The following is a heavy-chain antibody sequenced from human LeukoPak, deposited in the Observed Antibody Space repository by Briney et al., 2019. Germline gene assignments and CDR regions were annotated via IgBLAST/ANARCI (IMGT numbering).Heavy chain of an antibody. Sequence: PSETLSLTCAVYGGSFSGYYWSWIRQPPGKGPEWIGEINHSGSTNYNPSLKSRVTISVDTSKNQFSLKLSSVTAADTAVYYCARRGAPVRYYGSGSYLFDIWGQGTMVTVSS. J-gene: IGHJ3*02. D-gene: IGHD3-10*01. CDR1: GGSFSGYY. CDR3: ARRGAPVRYYGSGSYLFDI. CDR2: INHSGST. V-gene: IGHV4-34*01.